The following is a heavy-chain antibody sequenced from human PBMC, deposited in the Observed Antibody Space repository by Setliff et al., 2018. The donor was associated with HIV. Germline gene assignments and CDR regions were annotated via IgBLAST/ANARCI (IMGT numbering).Heavy chain of an antibody. Sequence: GGSLRLSCAASGFTFSSHAMHWVRQAPGKGLEWVAFIRYDDTYKYYADSVKGRFTISRDNSKNTLYLQMNSLRAEDTAVYYCTKNLYRSPWSPLDYWGQGTLVTVSS. CDR2: IRYDDTYK. CDR1: GFTFSSHA. CDR3: TKNLYRSPWSPLDY. D-gene: IGHD6-19*01. V-gene: IGHV3-30*02. J-gene: IGHJ4*02.